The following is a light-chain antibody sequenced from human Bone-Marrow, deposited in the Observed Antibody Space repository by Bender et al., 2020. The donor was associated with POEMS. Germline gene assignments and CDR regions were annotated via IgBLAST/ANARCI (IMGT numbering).Light chain of an antibody. CDR2: DDS. CDR3: SSYTGSATYV. Sequence: SYVLTQSPSVSVAPGQTARITCGGNKIGSQSVHWYQQKPGQAPVVVVYDDSDRPSGIPERISGSNSGNTATLTISGLQADDEADYYCSSYTGSATYVFGTGTKVTAL. J-gene: IGLJ1*01. V-gene: IGLV3-21*02. CDR1: KIGSQS.